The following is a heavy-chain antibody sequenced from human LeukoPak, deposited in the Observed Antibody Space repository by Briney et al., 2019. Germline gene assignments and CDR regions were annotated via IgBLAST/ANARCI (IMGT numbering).Heavy chain of an antibody. D-gene: IGHD3-22*01. V-gene: IGHV3-21*01. J-gene: IGHJ6*03. CDR2: ISSSSSYI. Sequence: GSLRLSCAASGFTFSSYSMNWVRQAPGKGLEWVSSISSSSSYIYYADSVKGRFTISRDNAKNSLYLQMNSLRAEDTAVYYCATLYDSSGYFAPWAYYYYYMDVWGKGTTVTVSS. CDR1: GFTFSSYS. CDR3: ATLYDSSGYFAPWAYYYYYMDV.